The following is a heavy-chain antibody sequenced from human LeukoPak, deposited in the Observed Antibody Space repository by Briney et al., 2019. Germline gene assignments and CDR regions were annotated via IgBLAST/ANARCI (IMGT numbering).Heavy chain of an antibody. CDR2: IIPMFGTP. CDR3: ARGSSGTLSDAFNI. CDR1: GGIFSSYA. D-gene: IGHD6-19*01. J-gene: IGHJ3*02. V-gene: IGHV1-69*13. Sequence: SVKVSCKASGGIFSSYAIIWVRQAPGRGLEWMGGIIPMFGTPNYAQKFQGRVTITADGSTSTDYMELSSLRSEDTAVYYCARGSSGTLSDAFNIWGQGTLVTVSS.